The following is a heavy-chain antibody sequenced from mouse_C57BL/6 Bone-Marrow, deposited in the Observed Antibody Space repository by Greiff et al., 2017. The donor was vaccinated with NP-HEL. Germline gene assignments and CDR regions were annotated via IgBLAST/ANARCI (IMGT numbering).Heavy chain of an antibody. Sequence: VQLQQPGAELVMPGASVKLSCKASGYTFTSYWMHWVKQRPGQGLEWIGEIDPSDSYTNYNQKFKGKSTLTVAKSSSTAYMQLSSLTSEDSAVYYCARRLYGDYWGQGTTLTVSS. CDR3: ARRLYGDY. CDR1: GYTFTSYW. J-gene: IGHJ2*01. D-gene: IGHD1-2*01. V-gene: IGHV1-69*01. CDR2: IDPSDSYT.